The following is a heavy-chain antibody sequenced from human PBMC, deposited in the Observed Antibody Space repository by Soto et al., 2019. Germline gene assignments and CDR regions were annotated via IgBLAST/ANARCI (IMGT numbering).Heavy chain of an antibody. J-gene: IGHJ4*02. CDR1: GYTFTTYG. D-gene: IGHD3-22*01. V-gene: IGHV1-18*04. CDR2: ISPYNGNT. CDR3: ARVLYYDSSGFDY. Sequence: GASVKVSCKASGYTFTTYGISWVRQAPGQGLEWMGWISPYNGNTNYAQKLQGRVTMTADTSTSTAYMELRSLRSDDTAIYYCARVLYYDSSGFDYWGQGALVTVSS.